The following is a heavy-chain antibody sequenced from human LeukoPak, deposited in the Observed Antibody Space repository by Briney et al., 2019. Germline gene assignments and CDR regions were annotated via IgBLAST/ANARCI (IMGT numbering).Heavy chain of an antibody. CDR3: ALRSRYFQGFEY. Sequence: PSETLSLTCTVSGGSISSGGYSWNWIRQPPGKGLECIGFIYHNGNTYYNPSLKSRVTISMDRSKNQFSLKLTSVTAADTAVYYCALRSRYFQGFEYWGQGALVTVSS. J-gene: IGHJ4*02. V-gene: IGHV4-30-2*01. CDR1: GGSISSGGYS. D-gene: IGHD2/OR15-2a*01. CDR2: IYHNGNT.